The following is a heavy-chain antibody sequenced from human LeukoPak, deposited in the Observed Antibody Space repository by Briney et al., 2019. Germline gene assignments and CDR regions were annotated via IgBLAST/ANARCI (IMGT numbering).Heavy chain of an antibody. CDR3: ARDPDYYGMDV. CDR2: IYSGGST. V-gene: IGHV3-53*01. Sequence: GGSLRLSCAASGFTVSSNYMSWVRQAPGKGLEWVSVIYSGGSTYYADYVKGRFTISRDNSKNTLYLQMNSLRAEDTAVYYCARDPDYYGMDVWGQGTTVTVSS. J-gene: IGHJ6*02. CDR1: GFTVSSNY.